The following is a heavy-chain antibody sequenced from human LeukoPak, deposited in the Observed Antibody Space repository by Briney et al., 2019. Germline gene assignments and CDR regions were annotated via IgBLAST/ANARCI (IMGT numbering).Heavy chain of an antibody. CDR1: GFTFDDYA. J-gene: IGHJ4*02. Sequence: GGSLRLSCAVSGFTFDDYALHWVRHVPGKGLEWVSFSSWIEGSTDYLDSAKGRFSISRDNSKNSLYLEMNRLRLEDTALYYCVRSRAASLGYFDSWGQGTLVTVSS. CDR3: VRSRAASLGYFDS. D-gene: IGHD7-27*01. CDR2: SSWIEGST. V-gene: IGHV3-43D*03.